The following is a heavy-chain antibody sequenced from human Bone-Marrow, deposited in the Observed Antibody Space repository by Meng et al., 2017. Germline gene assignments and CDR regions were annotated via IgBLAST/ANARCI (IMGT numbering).Heavy chain of an antibody. Sequence: SVTVSCKASGGTFSSYAISWVRQAPGQGLEWMGGIIPIFGTANYAQEFQGRVTITADKSTSTAYMELSSLRSEDTAVYYCARDHDSSGYCYYYYGMDVWGQGTTVTVSS. J-gene: IGHJ6*02. V-gene: IGHV1-69*06. CDR1: GGTFSSYA. D-gene: IGHD3-22*01. CDR3: ARDHDSSGYCYYYYGMDV. CDR2: IIPIFGTA.